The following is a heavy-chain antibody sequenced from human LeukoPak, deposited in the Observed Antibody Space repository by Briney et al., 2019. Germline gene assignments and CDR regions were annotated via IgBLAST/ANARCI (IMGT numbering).Heavy chain of an antibody. Sequence: GGSLRLSCAASGFTFSSYWMSWVRQAPGKGLEWVANIKQDGSEKYYVDPVKGRFTISRDNAKNSLYLQMNSLRAEDTAVYYCARAHLGYCSGGSCYYNRWGQGTLVTVSS. CDR3: ARAHLGYCSGGSCYYNR. D-gene: IGHD2-15*01. CDR2: IKQDGSEK. V-gene: IGHV3-7*01. CDR1: GFTFSSYW. J-gene: IGHJ5*02.